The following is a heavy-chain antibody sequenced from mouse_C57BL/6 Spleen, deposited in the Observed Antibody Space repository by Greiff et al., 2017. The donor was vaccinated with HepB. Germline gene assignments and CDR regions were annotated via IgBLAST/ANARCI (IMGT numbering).Heavy chain of an antibody. CDR2: IYPSDSET. D-gene: IGHD1-1*01. CDR1: GYTFTSYW. J-gene: IGHJ1*03. V-gene: IGHV1-61*01. CDR3: ARSTTVVARYFDV. Sequence: QVQLKESGAELVRPGSSVKLSCKASGYTFTSYWMDWVKQRPGQGLEWIGNIYPSDSETHYNQKFKDKATLTVDKSSSTAYMQLSSLTSEDSAVYYCARSTTVVARYFDVWGTGTTVTVSS.